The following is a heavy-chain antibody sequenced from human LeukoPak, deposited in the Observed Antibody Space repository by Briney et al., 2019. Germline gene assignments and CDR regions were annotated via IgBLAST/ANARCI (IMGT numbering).Heavy chain of an antibody. D-gene: IGHD6-13*01. CDR3: ARHFPIAAAGTDY. CDR2: ISYDGSNK. CDR1: GFTFSSYA. Sequence: GGSLRLSCAASGFTFSSYAMHWVRQAPGKGLEWVAVISYDGSNKYYADSVKGRFTISRDNSKNTLYLQMNSLRAEDTAVYYCARHFPIAAAGTDYWGQGTLVTVSS. V-gene: IGHV3-30-3*01. J-gene: IGHJ4*02.